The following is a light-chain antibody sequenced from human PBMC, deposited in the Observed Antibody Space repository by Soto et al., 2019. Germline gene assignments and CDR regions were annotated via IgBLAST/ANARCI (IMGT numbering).Light chain of an antibody. CDR1: NSNIGADYG. CDR3: QSFDSSFIGLV. Sequence: QSVLTQPHSVTGAPGQRVTISCTGSNSNIGADYGVHWYQQFPETAPKLLIYDNTNRPSGVPDRFSGSKSGTSASLAITGLQAEDEADYYCQSFDSSFIGLVFGGGTKLTVL. J-gene: IGLJ2*01. V-gene: IGLV1-40*01. CDR2: DNT.